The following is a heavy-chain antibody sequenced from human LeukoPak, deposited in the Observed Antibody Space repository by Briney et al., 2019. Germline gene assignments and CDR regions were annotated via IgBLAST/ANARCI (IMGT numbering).Heavy chain of an antibody. Sequence: ASVKVSCKASGGTFSSYAISWVRQAPGQGLEWMGGIIPIFGTANYAQKFQGRVTITADKSTSTAYMELSSLRSEDTAVYYCARVLLFRGSPVAWFDPWGQGTLVTVSS. J-gene: IGHJ5*02. CDR3: ARVLLFRGSPVAWFDP. CDR2: IIPIFGTA. D-gene: IGHD1-26*01. CDR1: GGTFSSYA. V-gene: IGHV1-69*06.